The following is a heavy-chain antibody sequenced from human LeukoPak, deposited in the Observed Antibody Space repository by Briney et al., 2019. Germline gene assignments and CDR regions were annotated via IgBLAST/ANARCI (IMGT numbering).Heavy chain of an antibody. CDR3: AKGFEVVPAV. D-gene: IGHD2-2*01. CDR2: ISYDGSNK. CDR1: GFTFSSYG. V-gene: IGHV3-30*18. J-gene: IGHJ6*04. Sequence: GGSLRLSCAASGFTFSSYGMHWVRQAPGKGLEWVAVISYDGSNKYYADSVKGRFTISRDNSKNTLYLQMNSLRAEDTAVYYCAKGFEVVPAVWGKGTTVTVSS.